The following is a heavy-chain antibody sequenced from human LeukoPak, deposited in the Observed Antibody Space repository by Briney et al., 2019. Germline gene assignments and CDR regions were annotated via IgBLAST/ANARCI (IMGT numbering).Heavy chain of an antibody. J-gene: IGHJ4*02. CDR1: GGSISSSSYS. D-gene: IGHD1-26*01. CDR2: IYYSGST. V-gene: IGHV4-39*07. Sequence: KPSETLSLTCTVSGGSISSSSYSWGWIRQPPGKGLEWIGSIYYSGSTYYNPSLKSRVTISVDTSKNQFSLKLSSVTAADTAVYYCARERIVGATFPFDYWGQGTLVTVSS. CDR3: ARERIVGATFPFDY.